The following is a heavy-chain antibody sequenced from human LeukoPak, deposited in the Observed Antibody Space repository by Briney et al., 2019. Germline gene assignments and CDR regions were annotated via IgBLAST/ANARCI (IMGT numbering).Heavy chain of an antibody. CDR1: GGSISSSNW. CDR2: IYDSGST. V-gene: IGHV4-39*01. Sequence: SETLSLTCAVSGGSISSSNWWGWIRQPPGKGLEWIGSIYDSGSTYYNPSLKSRVTISVDTSKNQFSLKLNSVTAADTAVYYCARHYGPWGQGTLVTVSS. D-gene: IGHD3-10*01. J-gene: IGHJ5*02. CDR3: ARHYGP.